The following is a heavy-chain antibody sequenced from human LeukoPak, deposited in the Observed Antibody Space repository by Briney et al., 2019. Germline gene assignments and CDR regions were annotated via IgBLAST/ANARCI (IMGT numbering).Heavy chain of an antibody. D-gene: IGHD3-16*02. Sequence: GSSVKVSCKASGGTFSSYAISWVRQAPGQGLEWMGRIIPMLGITKYAQKFQGRGTITADKSTSTAYMELSSLRSEDTAVYYCARDRDYVWGSYRPLDYWGQGTLVTVPP. CDR3: ARDRDYVWGSYRPLDY. CDR1: GGTFSSYA. J-gene: IGHJ4*02. CDR2: IIPMLGIT. V-gene: IGHV1-69*04.